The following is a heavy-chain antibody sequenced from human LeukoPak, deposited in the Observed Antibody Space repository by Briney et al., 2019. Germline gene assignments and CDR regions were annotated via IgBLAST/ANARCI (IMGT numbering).Heavy chain of an antibody. D-gene: IGHD3-10*01. CDR1: GFTFSSYW. V-gene: IGHV3-7*03. J-gene: IGHJ4*02. Sequence: GGSLRLSCAASGFTFSSYWMSWVRQAPGKGLEWVANIKQDGSETYYVDSVKGRFTISRDNAKNSLYLQMYSLSVEDTAVYYCARHSSGSYVGRAGYFDYWGQGTLVTVSS. CDR3: ARHSSGSYVGRAGYFDY. CDR2: IKQDGSET.